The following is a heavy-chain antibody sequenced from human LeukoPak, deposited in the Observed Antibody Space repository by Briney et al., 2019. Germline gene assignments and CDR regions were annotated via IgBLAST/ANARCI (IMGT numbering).Heavy chain of an antibody. CDR2: NYNDGTRT. CDR3: ATDGYHYFDY. Sequence: PGGSLRLSCAASGFPVSSNYMSWVRQAPGRGLEWVSLNYNDGTRTYYADSVKGRFTISRDTSSGTVYLQMDSLRPEDTAVYYCATDGYHYFDYWGQGTLVTVSS. J-gene: IGHJ4*02. V-gene: IGHV3-53*01. D-gene: IGHD5-12*01. CDR1: GFPVSSNY.